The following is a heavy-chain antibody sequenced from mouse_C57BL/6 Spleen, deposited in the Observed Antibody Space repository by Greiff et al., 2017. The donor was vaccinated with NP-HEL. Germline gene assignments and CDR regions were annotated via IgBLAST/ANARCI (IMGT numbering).Heavy chain of an antibody. CDR2: IYPGSGNT. D-gene: IGHD1-1*01. CDR3: AREGTVVARWYFDV. V-gene: IGHV1-84*01. J-gene: IGHJ1*03. Sequence: VQLQQSGPELVKPGASVKISCKASGYTFTDYYLNWVKQRPGQGLEWIGWIYPGSGNTKYNEKFQGKATLTVDTSSSTAYMQRSSLTSEDTAVDFGAREGTVVARWYFDVWGTGTTVTVSS. CDR1: GYTFTDYY.